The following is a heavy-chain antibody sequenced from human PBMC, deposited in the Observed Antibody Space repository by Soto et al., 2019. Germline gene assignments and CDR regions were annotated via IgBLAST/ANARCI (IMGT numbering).Heavy chain of an antibody. CDR3: ARGPEYYDFWSGYHQAHYYYMDV. J-gene: IGHJ6*03. D-gene: IGHD3-3*01. CDR2: MNPNSGNT. Sequence: ASVKVSCKASGYTFTSYDINWVRQATGLGLEWMGWMNPNSGNTGYAQKFQGRVTMTRNTSISTAYMELSSLRSEDTAVYYCARGPEYYDFWSGYHQAHYYYMDVWGKGTTVTVSS. CDR1: GYTFTSYD. V-gene: IGHV1-8*01.